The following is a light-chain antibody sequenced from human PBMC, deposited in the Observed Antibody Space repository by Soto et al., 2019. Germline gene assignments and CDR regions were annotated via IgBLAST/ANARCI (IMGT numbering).Light chain of an antibody. V-gene: IGLV2-14*01. CDR3: SSYTPGSVVV. J-gene: IGLJ2*01. CDR2: KVS. CDR1: SSDVGAYDY. Sequence: QSALTQAASVSGSPGQSITISCTGTSSDVGAYDYVTWYQQHPGKAPKVMIYKVSNRPSGVSNRFSGSKSGNTASLTISGLQAEDEADYYCSSYTPGSVVVFGGGTKLTVL.